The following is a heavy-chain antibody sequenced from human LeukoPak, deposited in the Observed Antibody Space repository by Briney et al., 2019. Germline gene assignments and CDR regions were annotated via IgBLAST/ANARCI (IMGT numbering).Heavy chain of an antibody. V-gene: IGHV3-21*01. CDR1: GFTFSGYT. CDR2: ISNSSTYI. D-gene: IGHD6-19*01. Sequence: PGGSLRLSCAASGFTFSGYTMTWVRQAPGKGLEWVSSISNSSTYIYYADSVKGRFTISRDNSKNTLYLQMNSLRAEDTAVYYCARDPSSAVAGTAYYYYGMDVWGQGTTVTVSS. J-gene: IGHJ6*02. CDR3: ARDPSSAVAGTAYYYYGMDV.